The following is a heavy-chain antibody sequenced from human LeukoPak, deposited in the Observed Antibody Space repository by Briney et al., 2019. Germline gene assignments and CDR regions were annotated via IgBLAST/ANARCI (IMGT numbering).Heavy chain of an antibody. D-gene: IGHD6-13*01. V-gene: IGHV1-2*02. CDR3: ARGHRVAAAGTGTGFY. J-gene: IGHJ4*02. CDR2: INPNSGGT. CDR1: GYTFTGYY. Sequence: GASVKVSCKASGYTFTGYYMHWVRQAPGQGLEWMGWINPNSGGTNYAQKFQGRVTMTRDTSISTAYMELSRLRSDDTAVYYCARGHRVAAAGTGTGFYGGQGTLSPSPQ.